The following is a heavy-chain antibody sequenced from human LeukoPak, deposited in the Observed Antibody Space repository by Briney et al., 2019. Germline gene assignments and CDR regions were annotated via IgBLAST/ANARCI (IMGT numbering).Heavy chain of an antibody. CDR2: IRYDGSNK. D-gene: IGHD2-2*01. Sequence: PGGSLRLSCAASGFTFSSYGMHWVRQAPGKGLEWVAFIRYDGSNKYYADSVKGRFTISRDNAKNSLYLQMNSLRAEDTAVYYCARAGLGYCSSTSCLYFDYWGQGTLVTVSS. V-gene: IGHV3-30*02. CDR3: ARAGLGYCSSTSCLYFDY. J-gene: IGHJ4*02. CDR1: GFTFSSYG.